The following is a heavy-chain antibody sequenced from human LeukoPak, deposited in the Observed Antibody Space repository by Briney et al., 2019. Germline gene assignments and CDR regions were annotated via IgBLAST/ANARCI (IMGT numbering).Heavy chain of an antibody. CDR2: INPSGGNT. Sequence: ASVKVSCKASGYTFTSYYMHWVRQAPGQGLECMGIINPSGGNTNYAQKFQGRVTMTRDTSTSTVYMELSSLRSDDTAVYYCVREEVGGYFDYWGQGTQVTVSS. V-gene: IGHV1-46*01. D-gene: IGHD3-10*01. J-gene: IGHJ4*02. CDR3: VREEVGGYFDY. CDR1: GYTFTSYY.